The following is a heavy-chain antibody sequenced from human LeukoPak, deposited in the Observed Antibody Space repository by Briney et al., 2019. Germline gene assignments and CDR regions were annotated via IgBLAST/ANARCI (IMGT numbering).Heavy chain of an antibody. Sequence: GASVKVSCKASGYTFTSYYIHWVRQAPGQGLEWMGIINPSGGSTSYAQKFQGRVTMTRDTSTSTVYMELSSLRSEDTAVYYCARAPDIVVVPAAITIVATAWLLDYWGQGTLVTVSS. D-gene: IGHD2-2*02. CDR2: INPSGGST. V-gene: IGHV1-46*01. CDR1: GYTFTSYY. J-gene: IGHJ4*02. CDR3: ARAPDIVVVPAAITIVATAWLLDY.